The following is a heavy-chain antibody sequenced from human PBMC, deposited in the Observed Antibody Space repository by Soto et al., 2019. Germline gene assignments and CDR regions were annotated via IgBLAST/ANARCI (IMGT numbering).Heavy chain of an antibody. CDR1: GFTFSSYG. CDR3: AKDRPPYGYYYYYGMDV. J-gene: IGHJ6*02. D-gene: IGHD3-10*01. CDR2: ISYDGSNK. V-gene: IGHV3-30*18. Sequence: QVQLVESGGGVVQPGRSLRLSCAASGFTFSSYGMHWVRQAPGKGLEWVAVISYDGSNKYYADSVKGRFTISRDNSKNTLYLQMNSLRAEDTAVYYCAKDRPPYGYYYYYGMDVWGQRTTVTVSS.